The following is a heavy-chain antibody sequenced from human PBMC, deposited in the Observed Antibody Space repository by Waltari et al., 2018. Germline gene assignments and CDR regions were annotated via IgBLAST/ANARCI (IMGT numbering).Heavy chain of an antibody. J-gene: IGHJ4*02. D-gene: IGHD3-9*01. CDR1: GGSIRRSSSY. CDR2: IYYSGST. CDR3: ARGRPPYFDWLREYYFDY. V-gene: IGHV4-39*07. Sequence: QLQLQESGPGLVKPSATLSLTCTVSGGSIRRSSSYWGWIRPPPGKGLEWIGSIYYSGSTYYNPSLKSRVTISVDTSKNQFSLKLSSVTAADTAVYYCARGRPPYFDWLREYYFDYWGQGTLVTVSS.